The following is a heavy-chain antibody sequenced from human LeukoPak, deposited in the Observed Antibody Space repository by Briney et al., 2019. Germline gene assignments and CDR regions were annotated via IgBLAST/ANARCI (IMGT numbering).Heavy chain of an antibody. D-gene: IGHD7-27*01. CDR1: GFTFSSSG. Sequence: GGSLRLSCAASGFTFSSSGMNWVRQAPGKGLEWVSGITGSGDRTYYADSVKGRFTIYRDNSKNTLYLQMNSLRAEDTAVYYCARDGDWGRYDHWGQGTLVIVSS. CDR3: ARDGDWGRYDH. CDR2: ITGSGDRT. J-gene: IGHJ4*02. V-gene: IGHV3-23*01.